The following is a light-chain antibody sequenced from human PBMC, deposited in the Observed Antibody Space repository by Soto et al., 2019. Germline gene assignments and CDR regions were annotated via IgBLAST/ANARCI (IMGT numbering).Light chain of an antibody. CDR2: AAS. J-gene: IGKJ2*01. CDR1: QSISSN. Sequence: DIVMTQSPATLSLSPGERATLPCRASQSISSNLAWYQHKPGQAPRLLIYAASTRASGIPARFSGGGSGTEFSLTITSLQSEDFAIYYCQQYKNWPPMYTFGQGTRLEI. V-gene: IGKV3-15*01. CDR3: QQYKNWPPMYT.